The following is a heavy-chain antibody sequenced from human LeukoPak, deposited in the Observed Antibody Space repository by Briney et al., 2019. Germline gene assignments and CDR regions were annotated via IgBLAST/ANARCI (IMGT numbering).Heavy chain of an antibody. CDR3: ASLNDYSNYDY. Sequence: SETLSLTCTVSGGSIRSYYWSWIRQPPGKGLEWMGYIYYSGSTYYNPSLKSRVTISVDTSKNQFSLKLSSVTAADTAVYYCASLNDYSNYDYWGQGTLVTVSS. V-gene: IGHV4-59*01. CDR1: GGSIRSYY. CDR2: IYYSGST. D-gene: IGHD4-11*01. J-gene: IGHJ4*02.